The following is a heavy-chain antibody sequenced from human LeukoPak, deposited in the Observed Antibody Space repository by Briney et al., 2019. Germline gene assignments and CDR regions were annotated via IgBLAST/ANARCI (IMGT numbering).Heavy chain of an antibody. Sequence: SETLSLTSTVSGGSISSYYWSWIRQPPGKGLEWIGYIYSSGSTNYNPSLKSRVTISVDTSRNQFSLKLSSVTAADTAMYYCARMLQYYYMDVWGKGTTVTVSS. V-gene: IGHV4-59*01. CDR2: IYSSGST. J-gene: IGHJ6*03. CDR1: GGSISSYY. D-gene: IGHD2-8*01. CDR3: ARMLQYYYMDV.